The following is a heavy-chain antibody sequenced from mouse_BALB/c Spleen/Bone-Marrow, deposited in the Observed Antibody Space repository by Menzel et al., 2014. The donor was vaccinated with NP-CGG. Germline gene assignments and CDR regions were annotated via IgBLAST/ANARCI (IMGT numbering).Heavy chain of an antibody. V-gene: IGHV5-9-2*01. D-gene: IGHD2-4*01. CDR2: ISGGGSYT. CDR3: ARHAYYDXTEVSFVY. Sequence: EVKVVESGGGLVKSGGSLKLSCAASGFTFNSYGMSWVRQTPEKRLEWVATISGGGSYTFYPDSVKGRFTISRDNAKNNLYMQVSSLRSEDTALYYCARHAYYDXTEVSFVYWGQGTLVTVSA. J-gene: IGHJ3*01. CDR1: GFTFNSYG.